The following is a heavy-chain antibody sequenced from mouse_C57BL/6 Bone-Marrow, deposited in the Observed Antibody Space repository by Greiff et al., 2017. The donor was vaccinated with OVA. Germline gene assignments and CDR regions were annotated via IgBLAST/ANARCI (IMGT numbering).Heavy chain of an antibody. CDR1: GYTFTSYW. V-gene: IGHV1-69*01. Sequence: SGAELVMPGASVKLSCKASGYTFTSYWMHWVKQRPGQGLEWIGEIDPSDSYTNYNQKFKGKSTLTVDKSSSTAYMQLSSLTSEDSAGYYCARKGDGYWGQGTLVTVSA. CDR3: ARKGDGY. CDR2: IDPSDSYT. J-gene: IGHJ3*02.